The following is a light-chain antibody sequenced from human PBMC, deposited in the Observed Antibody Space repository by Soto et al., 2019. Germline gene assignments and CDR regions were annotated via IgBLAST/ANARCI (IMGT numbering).Light chain of an antibody. V-gene: IGKV3-20*01. CDR1: QSLSSNY. CDR2: GAS. CDR3: QQYGSSVRT. Sequence: EIVLTQSPGTLSLSPGERATLSCRARQSLSSNYLAWYQQKPGQALRLLIYGASSRATGIPDRFSGSGSGTDFTLTISRLEPEDFAVYYCQQYGSSVRTFGQGTKLEIK. J-gene: IGKJ2*01.